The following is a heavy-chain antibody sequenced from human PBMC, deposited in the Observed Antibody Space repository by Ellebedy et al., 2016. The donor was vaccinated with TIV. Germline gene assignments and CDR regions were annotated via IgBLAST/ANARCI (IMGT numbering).Heavy chain of an antibody. J-gene: IGHJ4*02. CDR3: ARVGAFKDFDY. V-gene: IGHV4-39*07. Sequence: SETLSLXXTVSGGSISSSSYYWGWIRQPPGKGLEWIGSIYYSGSTYYNPSLKSRVTISVDTSKNQFSLKLSSVTAADTAVYYCARVGAFKDFDYWGQGTLVTVSS. D-gene: IGHD1-26*01. CDR2: IYYSGST. CDR1: GGSISSSSYY.